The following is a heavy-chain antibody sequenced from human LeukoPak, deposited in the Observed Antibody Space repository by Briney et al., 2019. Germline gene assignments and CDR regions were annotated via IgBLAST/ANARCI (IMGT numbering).Heavy chain of an antibody. V-gene: IGHV3-30*04. CDR2: ISYDGSNK. D-gene: IGHD6-13*01. Sequence: PGGSLRLSCAASGFTFSSYAMHCVRQAPGKGLEWVAVISYDGSNKYYADSVKARLTISRDNSKNTLYLQMNSLRAEDTAVYYCARGLSSLNEIDYWGQGTLVTVSS. CDR1: GFTFSSYA. J-gene: IGHJ4*02. CDR3: ARGLSSLNEIDY.